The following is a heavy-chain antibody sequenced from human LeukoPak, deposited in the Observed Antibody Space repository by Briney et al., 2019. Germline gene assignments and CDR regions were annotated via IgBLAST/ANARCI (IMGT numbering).Heavy chain of an antibody. V-gene: IGHV4-4*02. CDR3: ARSTTYYDFWSGYYTGIPFDY. CDR2: IYHSGST. Sequence: SETLSLTCAVSGGSISSSNWWSWVRQPPGKGLEWIGEIYHSGSTNYNPSLKSRVTISVDKSKNQFSLKLSSVTAADTAVYYCARSTTYYDFWSGYYTGIPFDYWGQGTLVTVSS. CDR1: GGSISSSNW. J-gene: IGHJ4*02. D-gene: IGHD3-3*01.